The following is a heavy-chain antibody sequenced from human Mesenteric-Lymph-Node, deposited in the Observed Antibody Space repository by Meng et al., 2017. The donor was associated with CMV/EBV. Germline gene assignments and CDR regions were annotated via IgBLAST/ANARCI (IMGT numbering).Heavy chain of an antibody. D-gene: IGHD2-21*01. Sequence: GESLKISCAASGFTFSSHAMHWVRQAPGKGLEWVAVISYDGSNRYYGDSVRGRFTISRDNSKNTLYLQMSTLRADDTAVYFCATRYDCGDDCRSPIYYFSYGMDVWGQGTTVTVSS. CDR3: ATRYDCGDDCRSPIYYFSYGMDV. CDR1: GFTFSSHA. J-gene: IGHJ6*02. CDR2: ISYDGSNR. V-gene: IGHV3-30*04.